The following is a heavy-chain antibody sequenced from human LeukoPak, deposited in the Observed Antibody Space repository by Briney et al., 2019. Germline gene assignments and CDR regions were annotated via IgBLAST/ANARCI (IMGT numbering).Heavy chain of an antibody. CDR1: GYSISSGYY. Sequence: SETLSLTCTVSGYSISSGYYWGWIRQPPGKGLEWIGSIYHSGSTYYNPSLKSRVTISVDTSKNQFSLKLSSVTAADTAVYYCARGVRFWGQGTMVTVSS. V-gene: IGHV4-38-2*02. CDR2: IYHSGST. J-gene: IGHJ3*01. D-gene: IGHD1-1*01. CDR3: ARGVRF.